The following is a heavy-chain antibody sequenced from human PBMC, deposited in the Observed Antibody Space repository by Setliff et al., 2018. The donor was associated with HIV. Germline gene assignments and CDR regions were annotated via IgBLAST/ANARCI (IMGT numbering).Heavy chain of an antibody. Sequence: GGSLRLSCAASGFTVGNDYMSWVRQAPGRGLEWVSVIHSGGSTYYADSVKGRFIISRDNSKNTLYLQMNSLRAEDTAVYYCAKLQEGHVYSHYDSWGQGTLVTVSS. J-gene: IGHJ4*02. V-gene: IGHV3-66*04. CDR2: IHSGGST. CDR3: AKLQEGHVYSHYDS. D-gene: IGHD2-21*01. CDR1: GFTVGNDY.